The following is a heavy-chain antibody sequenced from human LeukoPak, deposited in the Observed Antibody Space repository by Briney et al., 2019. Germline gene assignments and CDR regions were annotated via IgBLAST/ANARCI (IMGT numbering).Heavy chain of an antibody. CDR1: GYSISSGYY. V-gene: IGHV4-38-2*02. J-gene: IGHJ4*02. CDR3: ASGVGSPNEY. D-gene: IGHD3-3*01. Sequence: SETLSLTCTVSGYSISSGYYWGWIRQPPGKGLEWIGSIYHSGSTYYNPSLKSRVTISVDTSKNQFSLKLSSVTAADTAVYYCASGVGSPNEYWGQGTLVTVSS. CDR2: IYHSGST.